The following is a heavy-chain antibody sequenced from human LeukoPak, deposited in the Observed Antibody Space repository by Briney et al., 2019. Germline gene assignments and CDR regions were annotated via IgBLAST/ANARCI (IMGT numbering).Heavy chain of an antibody. CDR3: ARDGRLRYFDWSAAAGTYMDV. D-gene: IGHD3-9*01. CDR2: ISSSGSTI. Sequence: GGSLRLSCAASGFTFSSYEMNWVRQAPGKGLEWVSYISSSGSTIYYADSVKGRFTISRDNAKNSLYLQMNSLRAEDTAVYYCARDGRLRYFDWSAAAGTYMDVWGKGTTVTISS. CDR1: GFTFSSYE. V-gene: IGHV3-48*03. J-gene: IGHJ6*03.